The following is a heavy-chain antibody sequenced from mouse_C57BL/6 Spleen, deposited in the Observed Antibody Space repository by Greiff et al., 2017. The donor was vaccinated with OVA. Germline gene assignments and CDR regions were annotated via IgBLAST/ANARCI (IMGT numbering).Heavy chain of an antibody. Sequence: QVQLQQSGAELVRPGTSVKVSCTASGYAFTNYLIEWVKQRPGQGLEWIGVINPGSGGTNYNEKFKGKATLTADKSSSTAYMQLSSLTSEDSAVYFCAYYGSPWFAYWGQGTLVTVSA. CDR1: GYAFTNYL. D-gene: IGHD1-1*01. J-gene: IGHJ3*01. CDR2: INPGSGGT. V-gene: IGHV1-54*01. CDR3: AYYGSPWFAY.